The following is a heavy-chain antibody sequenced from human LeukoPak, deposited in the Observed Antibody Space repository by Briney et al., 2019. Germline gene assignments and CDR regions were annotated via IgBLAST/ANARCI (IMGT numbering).Heavy chain of an antibody. CDR2: IKQDGSEK. Sequence: GGSLRLSCTASGLTLSNYWMIWVRQTPGKGLQWVAKIKQDGSEKYYVDSVKGRFTISRDNAENSLYLQMNSLRVEDTAVYYCAARSSGNPYFWGQGTLVTVSS. CDR1: GLTLSNYW. D-gene: IGHD1-26*01. CDR3: AARSSGNPYF. V-gene: IGHV3-7*03. J-gene: IGHJ4*02.